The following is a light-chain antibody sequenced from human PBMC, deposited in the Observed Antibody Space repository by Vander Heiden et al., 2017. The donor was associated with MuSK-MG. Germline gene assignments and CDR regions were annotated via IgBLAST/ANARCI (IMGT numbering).Light chain of an antibody. J-gene: IGKJ1*01. Sequence: DIQMTQSPSSLSASIGDRITITCRASQGISYHLAWYQHKAGKVPKLLIYAASTLQSGVPSRFNGSGSGTDFSLIISSLQPEDVATYYCQKDDNVPWTFGQGTKVEVK. CDR1: QGISYH. V-gene: IGKV1-27*01. CDR3: QKDDNVPWT. CDR2: AAS.